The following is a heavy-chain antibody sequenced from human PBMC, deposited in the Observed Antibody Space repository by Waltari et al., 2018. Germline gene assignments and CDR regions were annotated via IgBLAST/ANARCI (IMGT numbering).Heavy chain of an antibody. Sequence: QVQLVQSGAEVKKAGASVRVSCQDSGYIFTGYYIHWVRPTPGQGLEWMGWMNSDTGAATYAHKFQGRVTMTRDTSISTAFMELSGLISDDTAVYYCTRGLTHHTIGATGTRGFDYWGQGTLVTVST. CDR3: TRGLTHHTIGATGTRGFDY. D-gene: IGHD1-26*01. CDR2: MNSDTGAA. V-gene: IGHV1-2*02. CDR1: GYIFTGYY. J-gene: IGHJ4*02.